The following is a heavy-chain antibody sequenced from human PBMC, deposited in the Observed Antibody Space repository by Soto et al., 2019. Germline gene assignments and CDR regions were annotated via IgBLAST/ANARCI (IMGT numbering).Heavy chain of an antibody. Sequence: QVQLVESGGGVVQPGRSLRLSCAASGFTFSSYAMHWVRQAPGKGLEWVAVISYDGSNKYYADSVKGRFTISRDNSKNTLYLQMNSLRAEDTAVYYCARELPLQGGMDVWGQGTTVTVSS. J-gene: IGHJ6*02. D-gene: IGHD4-4*01. CDR2: ISYDGSNK. CDR1: GFTFSSYA. CDR3: ARELPLQGGMDV. V-gene: IGHV3-30-3*01.